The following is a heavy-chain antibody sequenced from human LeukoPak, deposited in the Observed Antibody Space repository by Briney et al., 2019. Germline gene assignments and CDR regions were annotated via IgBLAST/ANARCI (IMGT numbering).Heavy chain of an antibody. CDR1: GFTVSSNY. Sequence: PGGSLRLSCAASGFTVSSNYMSWVRQAPGKGLEWVSVIYSGGSTYYADSGKGRFTISRDNSKNTLYLQMSSLRAEDTAVYYCARSNSFDIWGQGTMVTVSS. V-gene: IGHV3-66*01. J-gene: IGHJ3*02. CDR2: IYSGGST. CDR3: ARSNSFDI.